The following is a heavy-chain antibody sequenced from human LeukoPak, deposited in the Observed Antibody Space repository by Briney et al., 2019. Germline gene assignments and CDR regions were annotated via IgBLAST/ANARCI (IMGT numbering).Heavy chain of an antibody. CDR3: ARDYPSYSSGWTVPDY. D-gene: IGHD6-19*01. J-gene: IGHJ4*02. CDR2: ISYDGSNK. Sequence: GGSLRLSCAASGFTFSSYAMHWVRQAPGKGLEWVAVISYDGSNKYYADSVKGRFTISRDNSKNTLYLQMNSLRAEDTAVYYCARDYPSYSSGWTVPDYWGQGTLVTVSS. CDR1: GFTFSSYA. V-gene: IGHV3-30-3*01.